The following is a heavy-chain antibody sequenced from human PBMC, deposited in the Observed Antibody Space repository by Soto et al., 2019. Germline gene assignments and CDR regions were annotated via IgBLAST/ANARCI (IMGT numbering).Heavy chain of an antibody. V-gene: IGHV3-64*01. CDR1: GFTLSGYA. J-gene: IGHJ6*03. CDR2: ISTNGVGT. CDR3: ARRARPDFYYMDV. Sequence: SLRLSCAASGFTLSGYAMDWVRQAPGKGLEYVSGISTNGVGTYYANSVQGRFTISRDNSKNTVYLQMGSLRPEDMAVYYCARRARPDFYYMDVWGKGTTVTVSS. D-gene: IGHD6-6*01.